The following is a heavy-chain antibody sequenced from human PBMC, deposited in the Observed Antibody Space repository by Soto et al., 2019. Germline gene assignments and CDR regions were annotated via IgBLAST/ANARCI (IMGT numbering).Heavy chain of an antibody. V-gene: IGHV3-23*01. CDR2: VGWSGSST. D-gene: IGHD3-10*01. CDR3: AKKYHYDSGTYLYHFDY. CDR1: GFTFNNYA. J-gene: IGHJ4*02. Sequence: EVQLLESGGGLVQPGGSLRLSCAASGFTFNNYAMSWVRRAPGKGLEWVSTVGWSGSSTYYADSVKVRFTISRDNSKNTLYLQMSSLRAEDTAVYYCAKKYHYDSGTYLYHFDYWGQGALVIVSS.